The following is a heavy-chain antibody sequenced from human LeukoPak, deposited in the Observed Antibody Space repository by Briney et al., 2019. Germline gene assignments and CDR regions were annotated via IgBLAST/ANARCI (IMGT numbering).Heavy chain of an antibody. CDR2: MNPNSGNT. CDR3: ARGRIAAAGTGPFDP. Sequence: GASVKVSCKASGYTFTGYYMHWVRQAPGQGLEWMGWMNPNSGNTGYAQKFQGRVTMTRNTSISTAYMELSSLRSEDTAVYYCARGRIAAAGTGPFDPWGQGTLVTVSS. CDR1: GYTFTGYY. V-gene: IGHV1-8*02. J-gene: IGHJ5*02. D-gene: IGHD6-13*01.